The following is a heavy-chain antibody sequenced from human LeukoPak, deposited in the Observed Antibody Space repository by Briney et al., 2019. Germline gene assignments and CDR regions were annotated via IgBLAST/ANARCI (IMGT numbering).Heavy chain of an antibody. CDR3: ARAMTTVTARLDY. CDR2: INPNSGGT. Sequence: ASVKVSCKASGYTFTCYYMYWVRHAPGQGLEWMGWINPNSGGTNYAQKFQGRVTMTRDTSISTAYMELSRLRSDDTAVYYCARAMTTVTARLDYWGQGTLVTVSS. D-gene: IGHD4-17*01. V-gene: IGHV1-2*02. J-gene: IGHJ4*02. CDR1: GYTFTCYY.